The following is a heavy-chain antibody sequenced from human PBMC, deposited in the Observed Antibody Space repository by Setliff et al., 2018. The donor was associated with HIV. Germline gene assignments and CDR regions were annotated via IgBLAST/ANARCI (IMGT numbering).Heavy chain of an antibody. J-gene: IGHJ4*02. D-gene: IGHD3-10*01. CDR1: GYTISTYL. V-gene: IGHV1-18*01. CDR3: ARATSGTIHDF. CDR2: ISPFNGNT. Sequence: ASVKVSCKASGYTISTYLIAWARQAPGLGLEWMGWISPFNGNTNYAQKLQGRLTVTTNTSTSTAYMELRSLRSDDTAVYYCARATSGTIHDFWGQGTLVTVSS.